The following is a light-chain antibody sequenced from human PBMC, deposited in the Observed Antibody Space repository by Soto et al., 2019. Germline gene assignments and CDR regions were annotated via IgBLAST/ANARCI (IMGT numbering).Light chain of an antibody. V-gene: IGKV3-20*01. CDR3: QEYVTSPLT. CDR1: QSVNNNF. Sequence: EIALTQSPGTLSFSPGERATLSCRASQSVNNNFLARYQQKPPQAPRLLIYDASIRATGIPDRFSGSESGTHVPLTSSRREPEAFAGYSCQEYVTSPLTFGGEPKVEIK. CDR2: DAS. J-gene: IGKJ4*01.